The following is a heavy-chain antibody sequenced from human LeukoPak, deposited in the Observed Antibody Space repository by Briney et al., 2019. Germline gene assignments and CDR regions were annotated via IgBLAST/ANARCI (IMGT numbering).Heavy chain of an antibody. CDR2: IYYSGST. CDR3: ARDSGGYDFWSGYYTSDAFDI. D-gene: IGHD3-3*01. J-gene: IGHJ3*02. CDR1: GGSISSGDYY. V-gene: IGHV4-61*08. Sequence: SETLSLTCTVSGGSISSGDYYWSWIRQPPGKGLEWIGYIYYSGSTNYNPSLKSRVTISVDTSKNQFSLKLSSVTAADTAVYYCARDSGGYDFWSGYYTSDAFDIWGQGTMVTVSS.